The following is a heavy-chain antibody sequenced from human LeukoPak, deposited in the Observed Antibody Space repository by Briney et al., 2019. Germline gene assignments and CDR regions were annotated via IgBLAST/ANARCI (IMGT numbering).Heavy chain of an antibody. Sequence: PSETLSLTCTVSGGSISSYYWSWIRQPPGKGLERIGYIYYSGSTNYNPSLKSRVTISVDTSKNQFSLKLSSVTAADTAVYYCARQIYSSSLSYYYYMDVWGKGTTVTVSS. CDR2: IYYSGST. D-gene: IGHD6-6*01. J-gene: IGHJ6*03. CDR3: ARQIYSSSLSYYYYMDV. V-gene: IGHV4-59*01. CDR1: GGSISSYY.